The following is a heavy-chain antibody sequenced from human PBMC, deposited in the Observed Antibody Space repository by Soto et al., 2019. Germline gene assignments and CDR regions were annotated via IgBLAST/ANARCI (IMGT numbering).Heavy chain of an antibody. CDR2: MSSSGTTI. V-gene: IGHV3-11*01. CDR1: GSTFTDYY. J-gene: IGHJ4*02. CDR3: ATPRYGATGTPALFDY. Sequence: GALLAPGASSGSTFTDYYMSWIRQAPGRGLEWVSYMSSSGTTIYYADSGKGRFTISRDNAKNALYLQWSSLKASDTAMYYCATPRYGATGTPALFDYWGQGTLVTVYS. D-gene: IGHD1-1*01.